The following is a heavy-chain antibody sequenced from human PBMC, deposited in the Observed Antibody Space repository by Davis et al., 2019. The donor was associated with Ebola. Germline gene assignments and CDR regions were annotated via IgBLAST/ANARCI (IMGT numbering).Heavy chain of an antibody. CDR3: AREGVAAVTTSAFDI. D-gene: IGHD4-17*01. Sequence: PGGSLRLSCAASGFTFDDYGMSWVRQAPGKGLEWVSGINWNGGSTGYADSVKGRFTISRDNAKNSLYLQMNSLRAEDTALYYCAREGVAAVTTSAFDIWGQGTMVTVSS. V-gene: IGHV3-20*04. CDR2: INWNGGST. J-gene: IGHJ3*02. CDR1: GFTFDDYG.